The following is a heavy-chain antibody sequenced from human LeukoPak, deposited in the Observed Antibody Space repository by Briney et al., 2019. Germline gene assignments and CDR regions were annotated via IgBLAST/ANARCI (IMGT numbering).Heavy chain of an antibody. Sequence: GESLKISCKGSGYSFTSYWICWVRQMPGKGVEWMGIIYPDDSDTRYSPSFQGQVTISADTSISHAYLQWRTLKASDTAMYYCARTKYSSSINYFDYWGQGTLVTVSS. J-gene: IGHJ4*02. CDR3: ARTKYSSSINYFDY. D-gene: IGHD6-6*01. CDR1: GYSFTSYW. CDR2: IYPDDSDT. V-gene: IGHV5-51*01.